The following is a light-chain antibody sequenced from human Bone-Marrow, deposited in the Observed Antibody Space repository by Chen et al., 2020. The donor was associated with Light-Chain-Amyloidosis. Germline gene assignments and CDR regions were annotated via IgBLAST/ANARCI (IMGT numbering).Light chain of an antibody. Sequence: EIVLTQSPGTLSLSPGESATLSCRASQSVSSRSLAWYQQNPGQAPRLLVHGASSRATGVPDRFSGSGSGTDFTLTISRLEPEDFSMYYCQQYGSSPFTFGPGTKVDIK. CDR1: QSVSSRS. CDR3: QQYGSSPFT. V-gene: IGKV3-20*01. CDR2: GAS. J-gene: IGKJ3*01.